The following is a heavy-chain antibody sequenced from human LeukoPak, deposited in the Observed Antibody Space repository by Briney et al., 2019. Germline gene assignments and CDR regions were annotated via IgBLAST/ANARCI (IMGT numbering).Heavy chain of an antibody. D-gene: IGHD2-2*01. CDR2: IRYDGSNK. Sequence: GGSLRLSCAASGFTFSSYGMHWVRQAPGKGLEWVAFIRYDGSNKYYADSVKGRFTISRDNSKNTLYLQMNSLRAEDTAVYYCARDPRAYCSSTSCYAFDYWGQGTLVTVSS. CDR1: GFTFSSYG. J-gene: IGHJ4*02. CDR3: ARDPRAYCSSTSCYAFDY. V-gene: IGHV3-30*02.